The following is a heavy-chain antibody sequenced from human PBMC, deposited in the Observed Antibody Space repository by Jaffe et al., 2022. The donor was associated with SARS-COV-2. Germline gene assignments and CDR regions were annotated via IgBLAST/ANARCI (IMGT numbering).Heavy chain of an antibody. CDR1: GYTFTSYY. D-gene: IGHD2-21*01. Sequence: QVQLVQSGAEVKKPGASVKVSCKASGYTFTSYYLHWVRQAPGQGLEWMGIINPSAGSTTYAQKFQGRVTMTRDTSTSTVYMELSSLRSEDTAVYYCARAVAVNFDYWGQGTLVTVSS. CDR2: INPSAGST. J-gene: IGHJ4*02. CDR3: ARAVAVNFDY. V-gene: IGHV1-46*01.